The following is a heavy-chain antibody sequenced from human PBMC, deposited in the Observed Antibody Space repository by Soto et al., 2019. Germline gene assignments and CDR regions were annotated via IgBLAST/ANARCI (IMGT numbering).Heavy chain of an antibody. J-gene: IGHJ4*02. V-gene: IGHV3-23*01. Sequence: EVQLLESGGGLEQPGGSMRLSCAASGFTFRDYAMSWVRQAPGKGLEWVTTITGSSSNLYYSDSVKGRFAISRDNSKVTRYLQVDSLTAEDTAVYYCAKGGAVYGLLTHDYWGQGTLVPVSS. CDR1: GFTFRDYA. CDR2: ITGSSSNL. D-gene: IGHD3-9*01. CDR3: AKGGAVYGLLTHDY.